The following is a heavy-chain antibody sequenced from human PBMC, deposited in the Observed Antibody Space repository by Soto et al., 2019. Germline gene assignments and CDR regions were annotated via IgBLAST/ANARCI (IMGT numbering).Heavy chain of an antibody. V-gene: IGHV3-7*03. D-gene: IGHD6-19*01. CDR3: ASGGWRQDY. CDR2: INQDGSEE. J-gene: IGHJ4*02. CDR1: GFTVSSYW. Sequence: PGGSLRLSCAASGFTVSSYWMTWVRQAPGKGLEWVANINQDGSEEYFVDSVKGRFTISRDTAKNSLYLQMNSLRVEDTAVYYCASGGWRQDYWGQGTLVTVSS.